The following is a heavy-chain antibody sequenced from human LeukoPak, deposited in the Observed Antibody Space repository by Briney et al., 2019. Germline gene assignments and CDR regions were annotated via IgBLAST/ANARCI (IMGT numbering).Heavy chain of an antibody. CDR1: GYSISSGYY. D-gene: IGHD4-17*01. CDR3: ARLKATVSIHAYFDS. V-gene: IGHV4-38-2*02. CDR2: IYHSGTT. J-gene: IGHJ4*02. Sequence: SETLSLTCSVSGYSISSGYYWGWIRQPPGKGLEWIAMIYHSGTTYYNASLKSRVTISVDTSKNHFSLKLSSVTAADTAVYYCARLKATVSIHAYFDSWGQGTLVTVSS.